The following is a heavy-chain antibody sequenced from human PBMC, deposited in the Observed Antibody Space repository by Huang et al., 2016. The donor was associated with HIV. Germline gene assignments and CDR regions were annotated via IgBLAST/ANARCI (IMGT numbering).Heavy chain of an antibody. CDR1: GGSISSGGYY. CDR3: GRFSYYSDSTISQYLQL. CDR2: IYYSGST. J-gene: IGHJ1*01. Sequence: QVHLQESGPGLVKPSQTLSLTCTVSGGSISSGGYYWTWIRQPPGKGLEWIGYIYYSGSTYYNPSRKMRVTISVDTSKNQFALKVTSMTAADTAVYYCGRFSYYSDSTISQYLQLWGQGALVTVSS. V-gene: IGHV4-30-4*08. D-gene: IGHD3-22*01.